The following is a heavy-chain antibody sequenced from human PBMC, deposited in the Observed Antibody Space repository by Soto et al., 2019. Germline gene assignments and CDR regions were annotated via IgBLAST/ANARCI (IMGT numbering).Heavy chain of an antibody. Sequence: SETLSLTCTVSGGSISGYYWNWIRQPPGRGLEWIGFIYHAGSTKYNPSLRSRVTISVDTSKNQFSLKLTSVTAADTAVYYCARRGSGNYWPFDSWGQGTLVTVAS. J-gene: IGHJ4*02. V-gene: IGHV4-59*01. CDR3: ARRGSGNYWPFDS. CDR1: GGSISGYY. D-gene: IGHD1-26*01. CDR2: IYHAGST.